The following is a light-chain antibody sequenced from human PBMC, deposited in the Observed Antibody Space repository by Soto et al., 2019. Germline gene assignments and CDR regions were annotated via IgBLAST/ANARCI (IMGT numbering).Light chain of an antibody. CDR2: GAS. CDR1: QSVSSSY. J-gene: IGKJ3*01. V-gene: IGKV3-20*01. Sequence: EIVLTQSPGTLSLSPGERATLSCRASQSVSSSYLAWYQQTPGQAPRLLIYGASSRATGIPDRFSGSGSGTDFTIIISRLEPEDFAVYYCQQYGRSPFTFGPGTKVDIK. CDR3: QQYGRSPFT.